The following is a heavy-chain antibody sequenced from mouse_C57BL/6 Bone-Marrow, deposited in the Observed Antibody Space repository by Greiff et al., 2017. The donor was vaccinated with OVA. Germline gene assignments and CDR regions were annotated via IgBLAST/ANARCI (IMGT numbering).Heavy chain of an antibody. V-gene: IGHV1-76*01. Sequence: QVQLQQSGAELVRPGASVKLSCKASGYTFTDYYINWVKQRPGKGLEWIARIYPGSGNTYYNEKFKGKDTLTSDKSSSTAYMQLSSLTSEDSAVYFCAKDYDFSWFAYWGQGTLVTVSA. CDR2: IYPGSGNT. D-gene: IGHD2-4*01. CDR1: GYTFTDYY. J-gene: IGHJ3*01. CDR3: AKDYDFSWFAY.